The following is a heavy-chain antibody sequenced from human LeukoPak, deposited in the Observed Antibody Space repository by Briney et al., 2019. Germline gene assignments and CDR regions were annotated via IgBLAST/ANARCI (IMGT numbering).Heavy chain of an antibody. CDR1: GYRFRFSSHW. CDR3: ARRGDGYNYDY. D-gene: IGHD5-24*01. V-gene: IGHV5-51*01. J-gene: IGHJ4*02. Sequence: GESLKISCKSSGYRFRFSSHWIGWVRQMPGNGLEWMGIIYPGDSDTRYSPSFQGQVTISVDTSISTTYLQWSSLKASDTAMYYCARRGDGYNYDYWGQGTLVTVSS. CDR2: IYPGDSDT.